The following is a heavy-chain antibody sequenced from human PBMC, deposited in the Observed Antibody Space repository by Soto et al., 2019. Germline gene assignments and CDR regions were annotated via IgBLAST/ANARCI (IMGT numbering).Heavy chain of an antibody. CDR1: GGTFSSYA. V-gene: IGHV1-69*13. CDR3: ASSVVAGPFYYYYGMDV. Sequence: GASVKVSCKASGGTFSSYAISWVRQAPGQGLEWMGGIIPIFGTANYAQKFQGRVTITADESTSTAYMELSSLRSEDTAVYYCASSVVAGPFYYYYGMDVWGQGTTVTVSS. CDR2: IIPIFGTA. D-gene: IGHD6-19*01. J-gene: IGHJ6*02.